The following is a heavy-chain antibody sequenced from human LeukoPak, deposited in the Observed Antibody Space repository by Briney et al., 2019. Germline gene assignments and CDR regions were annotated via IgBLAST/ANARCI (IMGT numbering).Heavy chain of an antibody. J-gene: IGHJ4*02. CDR1: GFTVSGDY. V-gene: IGHV3-53*01. CDR3: ARALNRHIGAFEY. CDR2: IYADFDNT. D-gene: IGHD4/OR15-4a*01. Sequence: GGSLRLSCAVSGFTVSGDYMSWLRQVPGRGLEWVSVIYADFDNTDYADSVRGRFTISRDSSKNTLYLHMNSLRVEDTATYFCARALNRHIGAFEYWGQGALVTVSS.